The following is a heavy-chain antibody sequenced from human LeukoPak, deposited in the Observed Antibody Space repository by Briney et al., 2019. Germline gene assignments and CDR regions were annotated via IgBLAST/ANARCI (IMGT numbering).Heavy chain of an antibody. Sequence: VKVSCKASGYTFTGYYMHWVRQAPGQGLGWMGWINPNSGGTNYAQKFQGRVTMTRDTSISTAYMELSRLRSDDTAVYYCAREPVVVPAAKGGFDYWGQGTLVTVSS. V-gene: IGHV1-2*02. CDR2: INPNSGGT. D-gene: IGHD2-2*01. CDR1: GYTFTGYY. CDR3: AREPVVVPAAKGGFDY. J-gene: IGHJ4*02.